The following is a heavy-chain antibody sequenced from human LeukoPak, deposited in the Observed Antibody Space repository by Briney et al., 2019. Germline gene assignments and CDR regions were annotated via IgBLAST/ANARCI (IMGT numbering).Heavy chain of an antibody. Sequence: SETLSLTCAVYGVSFSGYYWSWIRQPPGKGLEWIGEINHSGSTNYNPSLKSRVTISVDTSKDQSSLKLSSVTAADTAVYYCARILLWFGELINWIDPWGQGTLVTVSS. J-gene: IGHJ5*02. V-gene: IGHV4-34*01. D-gene: IGHD3-10*01. CDR3: ARILLWFGELINWIDP. CDR2: INHSGST. CDR1: GVSFSGYY.